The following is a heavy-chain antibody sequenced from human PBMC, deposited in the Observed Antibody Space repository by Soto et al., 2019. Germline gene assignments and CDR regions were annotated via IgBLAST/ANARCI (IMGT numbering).Heavy chain of an antibody. V-gene: IGHV1-18*04. CDR1: GGSISSYY. D-gene: IGHD2-15*01. CDR2: ISAYNGNT. CDR3: ARGSGQYNWFDP. Sequence: TCTVSGGSISSYYWSWIRQPPGKGLEWMGWISAYNGNTNYAQKLQGRVTMTTDTSTSTAYMELRSLRSDDTAVYYCARGSGQYNWFDPWGQGTLVTVSS. J-gene: IGHJ5*02.